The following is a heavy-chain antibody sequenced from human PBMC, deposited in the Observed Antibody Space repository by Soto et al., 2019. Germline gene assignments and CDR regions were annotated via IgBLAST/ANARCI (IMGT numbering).Heavy chain of an antibody. D-gene: IGHD6-19*01. J-gene: IGHJ1*01. CDR2: IYYSGST. CDR3: ARPWEQWLVLGYFQH. CDR1: GGSISSSSYY. Sequence: QLQLQESGPGLVKPSETLSLTCTVSGGSISSSSYYWGWIRQPPGKGLEWIGSIYYSGSTYYNPSLKSRVTISVDTSKNQFSLKLSSVTAADTAVYYCARPWEQWLVLGYFQHWGQGTLVTVSS. V-gene: IGHV4-39*01.